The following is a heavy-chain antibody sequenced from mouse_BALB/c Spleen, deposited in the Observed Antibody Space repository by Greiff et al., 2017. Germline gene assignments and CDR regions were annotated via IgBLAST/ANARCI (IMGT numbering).Heavy chain of an antibody. Sequence: VQLQQSGAELVRPGALVKLSCKASGFNIKDYYMHWVKQRPEQGLEWIGWIDPENGNTIYDPKFQGKASITADTSSNTAYLQLSSLTSEDTAVYYCARSRARFAYWGQGTLVTVSA. J-gene: IGHJ3*01. D-gene: IGHD3-1*01. CDR2: IDPENGNT. CDR1: GFNIKDYY. V-gene: IGHV14-1*02. CDR3: ARSRARFAY.